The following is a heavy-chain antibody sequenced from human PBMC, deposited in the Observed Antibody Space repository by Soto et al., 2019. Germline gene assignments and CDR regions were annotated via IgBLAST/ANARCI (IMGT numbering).Heavy chain of an antibody. J-gene: IGHJ6*03. CDR2: IYSGGST. CDR3: ARDDGVLRSSSPTYYYYMDV. D-gene: IGHD6-6*01. Sequence: EVQLVESGGGLVQPGGSLRLSCAASGFTVSSNYMSWVRQAPGKGLEWVSVIYSGGSTYYADSVKGRFTISRDNSKNTLYLQMNSLRAEDTAVYYCARDDGVLRSSSPTYYYYMDVWGKGTTVTVSS. CDR1: GFTVSSNY. V-gene: IGHV3-66*01.